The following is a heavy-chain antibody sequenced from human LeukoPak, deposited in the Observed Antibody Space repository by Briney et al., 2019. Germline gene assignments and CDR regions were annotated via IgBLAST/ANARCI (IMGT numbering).Heavy chain of an antibody. Sequence: GGSLRPSCAASGFTVSSNYMSWVRQAPGKGLEWVSVIYSGGSTYYADSVRGRFTISRDNAKNSLYLQMDSLRAEDTAVFFCARNDYSTSSGYDSWGQGTLVTVSS. CDR1: GFTVSSNY. J-gene: IGHJ4*02. CDR3: ARNDYSTSSGYDS. CDR2: IYSGGST. D-gene: IGHD6-6*01. V-gene: IGHV3-53*01.